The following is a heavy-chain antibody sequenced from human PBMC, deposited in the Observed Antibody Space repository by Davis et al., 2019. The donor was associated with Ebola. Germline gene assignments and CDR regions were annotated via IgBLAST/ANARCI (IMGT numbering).Heavy chain of an antibody. CDR2: IYYSGST. J-gene: IGHJ6*03. V-gene: IGHV4-59*12. Sequence: SETLSLTCTVSGGSISSYYWSWIRQPPGKGLEWIGYIYYSGSTNYNPSLKSRVTISVDTSKNQFSLKLSSVTAADTAVYYCARRPGHYYYYMDVWGKGTTVTVSS. CDR1: GGSISSYY. CDR3: ARRPGHYYYYMDV.